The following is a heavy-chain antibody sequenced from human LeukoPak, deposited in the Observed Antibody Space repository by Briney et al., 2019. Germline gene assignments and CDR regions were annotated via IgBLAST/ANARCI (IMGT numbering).Heavy chain of an antibody. CDR2: INHSGST. Sequence: SETLSLTCAVYGGSFSGYYWSWIRQPPGKGLEWIGEINHSGSTNYNPSLKSRVTISVDTSKNQFSLKLSSVTAADTAVYYCARNLARAPFDYWGQGTLVTVSS. J-gene: IGHJ4*02. CDR3: ARNLARAPFDY. CDR1: GGSFSGYY. D-gene: IGHD1-26*01. V-gene: IGHV4-34*01.